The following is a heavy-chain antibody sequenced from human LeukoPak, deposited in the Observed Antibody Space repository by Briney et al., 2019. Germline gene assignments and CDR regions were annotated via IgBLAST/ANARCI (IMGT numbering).Heavy chain of an antibody. CDR1: GDSIISGSCF. V-gene: IGHV4-39*02. J-gene: IGHJ5*02. CDR2: VFYSGNT. D-gene: IGHD2-15*01. Sequence: SETLSLTCTVSGDSIISGSCFWGWIRQPPGKGLEWIGSVFYSGNTYYNPSLKSRVTISVDTSKSQFYLRLNSVAAADTAVYYCARVVVAATPEGWFDPWGQGTLVTVSS. CDR3: ARVVVAATPEGWFDP.